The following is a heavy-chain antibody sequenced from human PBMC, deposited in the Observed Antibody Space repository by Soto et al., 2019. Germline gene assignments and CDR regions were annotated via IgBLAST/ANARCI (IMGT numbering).Heavy chain of an antibody. D-gene: IGHD3-10*01. V-gene: IGHV4-59*01. Sequence: SETLSLTCTVSGGSISSYYWSWIRQPPGKGLEWIGYIYYSGSTNYNPSLKSRVTISVDTSKNQFSLKLSSVTAADTAVYYCARDGGRYGSGSYGSLEYYYYGMDVWGQATTVTLSS. CDR1: GGSISSYY. CDR3: ARDGGRYGSGSYGSLEYYYYGMDV. CDR2: IYYSGST. J-gene: IGHJ6*02.